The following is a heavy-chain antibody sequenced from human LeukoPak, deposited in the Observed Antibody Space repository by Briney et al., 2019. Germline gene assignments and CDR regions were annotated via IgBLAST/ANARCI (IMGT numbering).Heavy chain of an antibody. D-gene: IGHD2-21*02. CDR2: INAGNGNT. CDR3: ASAYCGGDCYPDDAFDI. CDR1: GYTFTSYA. J-gene: IGHJ3*02. V-gene: IGHV1-3*03. Sequence: ASVKVSCKASGYTFTSYAMHWVRQAPGQRLERMGWINAGNGNTKYSQEFQGRVTITRDTSASTAYMELSSLRSEDMAVHYCASAYCGGDCYPDDAFDIWGQGTMVTVSS.